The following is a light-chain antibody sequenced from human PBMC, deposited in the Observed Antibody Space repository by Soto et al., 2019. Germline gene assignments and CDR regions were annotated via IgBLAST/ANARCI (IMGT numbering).Light chain of an antibody. J-gene: IGLJ1*01. CDR1: SSVVGSYNL. V-gene: IGLV2-23*01. CDR2: EGS. Sequence: ALTQPASVSGSPGQSITISCTGTSSVVGSYNLVSWYQQHPGKAPKLMIYEGSKRPSGVSNRFSGSKSGNTASLTISGLQAEDEADYYCCSYAGSSVYVFGSGTKDTVL. CDR3: CSYAGSSVYV.